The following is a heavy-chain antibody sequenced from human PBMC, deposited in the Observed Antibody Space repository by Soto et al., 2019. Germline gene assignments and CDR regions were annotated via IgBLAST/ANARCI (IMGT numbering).Heavy chain of an antibody. CDR1: GFSLTTSGVG. D-gene: IGHD5-12*01. J-gene: IGHJ4*02. CDR2: IYWDDDK. Sequence: QITLKESGPTLVKPTQTLTLTCTFSGFSLTTSGVGVAWIRQPPGKALEWLAIIYWDDDKRYSPSLNSRHTITKDTHKNQVVLTVANVDPVDTATYDFAHRRGGDGYISYLDYWGQGTLVTVSS. V-gene: IGHV2-5*02. CDR3: AHRRGGDGYISYLDY.